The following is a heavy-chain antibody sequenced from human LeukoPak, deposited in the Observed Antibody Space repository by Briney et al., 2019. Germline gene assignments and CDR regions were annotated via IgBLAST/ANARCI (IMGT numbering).Heavy chain of an antibody. D-gene: IGHD3-10*01. CDR2: INHSGST. J-gene: IGHJ4*02. V-gene: IGHV4-34*01. CDR1: GGSFSGYY. Sequence: SETLSLTCAVYGGSFSGYYWSWIRQPPGKGLEWIGEINHSGSTNCNPSLKSRVTISVDTSKNQFSLKLSSVTAADTAVYYCASQYYYGSGSYYNLDYWGQGTLVTVSS. CDR3: ASQYYYGSGSYYNLDY.